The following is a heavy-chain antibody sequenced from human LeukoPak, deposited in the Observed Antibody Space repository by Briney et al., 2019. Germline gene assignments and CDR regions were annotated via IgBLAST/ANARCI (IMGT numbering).Heavy chain of an antibody. D-gene: IGHD3-10*01. Sequence: GGSLRLSCAASGFTFSTYGMHWVRQAPGKGLEWVAYIQYDRSNQQYAGSVKGRFSISRDNSKNTLYLQMNSLRAEDTAVYYCAKGADYYGSGSYYHNWFDPWGQGTLVTVSS. J-gene: IGHJ5*02. CDR2: IQYDRSNQ. CDR3: AKGADYYGSGSYYHNWFDP. CDR1: GFTFSTYG. V-gene: IGHV3-30*02.